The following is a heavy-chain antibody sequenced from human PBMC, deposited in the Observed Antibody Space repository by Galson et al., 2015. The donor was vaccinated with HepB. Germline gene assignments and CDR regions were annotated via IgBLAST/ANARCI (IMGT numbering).Heavy chain of an antibody. CDR2: INGRGSTR. CDR1: GFIFRHHA. Sequence: SLRLPCAGSGFIFRHHAMAWIRQAPGKGLEWVSGINGRGSTRSYSDAVKVRFSISRDNSKDTVFLQMDNLTAEATAVYYCVKEGSWFGGDWFDPWGQGALVTVS. CDR3: VKEGSWFGGDWFDP. J-gene: IGHJ5*02. D-gene: IGHD3-16*01. V-gene: IGHV3-23*01.